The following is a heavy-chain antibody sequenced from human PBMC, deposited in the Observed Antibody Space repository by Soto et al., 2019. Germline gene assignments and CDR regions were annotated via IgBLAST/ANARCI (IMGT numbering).Heavy chain of an antibody. CDR1: GGSISSYY. V-gene: IGHV4-59*01. CDR3: ARGKAGYSSSWYWNWFDP. CDR2: IYYSGST. Sequence: SETLSLTCTVSGGSISSYYWSWIRQPPGKGLEWIGHIYYSGSTNYNPSLKSRVTISVDASKNQFSLKLSSVTAADTAVYYCARGKAGYSSSWYWNWFDPWGQGTLVTVSS. J-gene: IGHJ5*02. D-gene: IGHD6-13*01.